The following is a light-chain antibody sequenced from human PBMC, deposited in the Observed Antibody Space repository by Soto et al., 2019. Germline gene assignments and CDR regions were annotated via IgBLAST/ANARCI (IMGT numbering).Light chain of an antibody. J-gene: IGLJ1*01. CDR3: CSYEGSSGYV. Sequence: QSALTQPASVSGSPGQSITISCTGTSSDVGSYNLVSWYQQHPGKAPKLMIYEGSKRPSGVSNRFSGSKSGNTASLTISGLQAEDEADYYCCSYEGSSGYVFGTGTKATVL. CDR2: EGS. CDR1: SSDVGSYNL. V-gene: IGLV2-23*01.